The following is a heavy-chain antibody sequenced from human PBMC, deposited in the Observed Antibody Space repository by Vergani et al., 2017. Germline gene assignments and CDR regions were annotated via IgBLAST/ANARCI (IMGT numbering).Heavy chain of an antibody. CDR2: IYPADSDT. J-gene: IGHJ4*02. D-gene: IGHD1-1*01. CDR3: ARHTTYADS. CDR1: EYSFGNYW. Sequence: EVELVQSGPEMRKPGESLKISCKGSEYSFGNYWIGWVRQMTGKGLEWMGIIYPADSDTRYSPSFQGKVTISADKSISTAFLQWDSLTASDTALYYCARHTTYADSWGQGTLVTVSS. V-gene: IGHV5-51*03.